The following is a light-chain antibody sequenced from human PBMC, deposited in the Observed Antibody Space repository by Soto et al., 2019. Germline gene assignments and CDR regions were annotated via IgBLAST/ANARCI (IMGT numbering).Light chain of an antibody. CDR2: AVS. V-gene: IGLV2-14*01. Sequence: QSVLTQPASVSGSPGQSITISCTGTSSDIGAYDSVSWYQQHPGKAPKLLIYAVSTRPSGVSNRFSGSKSGNTASLTISGLQPEDETDYYCSSYTNTNTLLFGGGTKLTVL. CDR1: SSDIGAYDS. CDR3: SSYTNTNTLL. J-gene: IGLJ2*01.